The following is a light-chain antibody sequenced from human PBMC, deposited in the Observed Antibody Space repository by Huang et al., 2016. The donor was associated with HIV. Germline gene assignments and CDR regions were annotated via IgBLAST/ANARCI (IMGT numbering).Light chain of an antibody. J-gene: IGKJ5*01. V-gene: IGKV3-15*01. CDR3: QQYNNWPPIT. CDR1: KRVSSN. Sequence: EIVMTQSPATLSVSPGERATLPCRASKRVSSNLAWYQQKPGQAPRLLIYGASTRAPGIPATFSGSGSGTEFTLTISSLQSEDFAVYYCQQYNNWPPITFGQGTRLEIK. CDR2: GAS.